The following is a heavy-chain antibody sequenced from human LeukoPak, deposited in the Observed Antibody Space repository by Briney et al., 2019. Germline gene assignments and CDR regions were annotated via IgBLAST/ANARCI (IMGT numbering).Heavy chain of an antibody. CDR1: GFTFTSSA. D-gene: IGHD6-13*01. Sequence: ASVKVSCKASGFTFTSSAMQWVRQARGQRLEWIGWIVVGSGNTNYAQKLQGRVTMTTDTSTSTAYMELRSLRSDDTAVYYCARGSGSSWYGDWFDPWGQGTLVTVSS. V-gene: IGHV1-58*02. J-gene: IGHJ5*02. CDR3: ARGSGSSWYGDWFDP. CDR2: IVVGSGNT.